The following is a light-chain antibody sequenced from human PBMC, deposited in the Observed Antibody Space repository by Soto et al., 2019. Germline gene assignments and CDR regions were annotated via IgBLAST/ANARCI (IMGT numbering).Light chain of an antibody. CDR2: GAS. J-gene: IGKJ2*01. Sequence: EIVMTQSPATLSVSPGERATLSCRASQSVSSNLAWYQQKPGQAPRLLIYGASTRATGIPARFSGSGSGTEFTLTISSLQSDDFAFYHCQQYNNWPYTFGRGTKVDI. CDR1: QSVSSN. CDR3: QQYNNWPYT. V-gene: IGKV3-15*01.